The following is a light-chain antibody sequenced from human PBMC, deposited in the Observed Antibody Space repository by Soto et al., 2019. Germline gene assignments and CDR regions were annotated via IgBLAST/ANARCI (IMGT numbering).Light chain of an antibody. CDR2: AAY. CDR3: QQSYSTPRT. V-gene: IGKV1-39*01. CDR1: QSISSY. Sequence: DIQMTQSPSSLSASVGDRVTITCRASQSISSYLNWYQQKPGKAPKLLIYAAYSLQSGVTSRFSGSGSGTDFTLTISSLQPEDFATYYCQQSYSTPRTVGQVTQVEIK. J-gene: IGKJ1*01.